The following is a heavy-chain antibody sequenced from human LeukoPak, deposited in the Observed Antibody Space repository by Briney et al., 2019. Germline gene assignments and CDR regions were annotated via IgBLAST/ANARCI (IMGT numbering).Heavy chain of an antibody. Sequence: SETLSLTCTVTGGSINNNYWTWIRQPPGKRLEWIGYIYYTGSTTYNPSLQSRVSMSVDTSKNQFSLHLSSVTAADTAVYYCARHGGSGGDDYWSQGTLVTVSS. CDR1: GGSINNNY. D-gene: IGHD2-15*01. J-gene: IGHJ4*02. CDR3: ARHGGSGGDDY. CDR2: IYYTGST. V-gene: IGHV4-59*08.